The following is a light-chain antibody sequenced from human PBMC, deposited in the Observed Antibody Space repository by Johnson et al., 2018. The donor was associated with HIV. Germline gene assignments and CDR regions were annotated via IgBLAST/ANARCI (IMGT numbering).Light chain of an antibody. CDR3: GTLDSSLSAYV. CDR2: DTS. Sequence: SVLTQPPSVSAAPGQRVTISCSGSSSNIGNNFVSWYQQLPGTAPKVLIYDTSKRPSGIPDRFSGSKSGTSATLGVTGLQTGDEADYFCGTLDSSLSAYVFGTGTKVTVL. V-gene: IGLV1-51*01. J-gene: IGLJ1*01. CDR1: SSNIGNNF.